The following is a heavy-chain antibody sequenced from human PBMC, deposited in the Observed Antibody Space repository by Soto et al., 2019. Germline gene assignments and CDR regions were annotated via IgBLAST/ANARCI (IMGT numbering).Heavy chain of an antibody. Sequence: QVQLVESGGGVVQPGRSLRLSCAASGFTLSSYAMHWVRQAPGKRLGWVAVISYDGSDKYYADSVKGRFTISRDNSKNTLFLQMNTLRPEDTAVYYCARRYCSGGYCYFDYWGQGTLVTVSS. V-gene: IGHV3-30-3*01. CDR3: ARRYCSGGYCYFDY. D-gene: IGHD2-15*01. CDR2: ISYDGSDK. CDR1: GFTLSSYA. J-gene: IGHJ4*02.